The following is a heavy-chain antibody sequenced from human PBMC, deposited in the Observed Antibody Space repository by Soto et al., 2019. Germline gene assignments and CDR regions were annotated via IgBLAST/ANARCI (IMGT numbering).Heavy chain of an antibody. J-gene: IGHJ5*02. CDR3: ATSYDSGFDP. CDR2: IKPDNGNT. D-gene: IGHD5-12*01. V-gene: IGHV1-18*04. Sequence: QLQLVQSGGEVKKPGASVRVSCEAYGYPFSKYGISWIRQAPGQGLEWMGWIKPDNGNTDYAQKFQGRVTMPTDTSSNTAYMELRSLRSDGTAVYYCATSYDSGFDPWGQGTLVSVSS. CDR1: GYPFSKYG.